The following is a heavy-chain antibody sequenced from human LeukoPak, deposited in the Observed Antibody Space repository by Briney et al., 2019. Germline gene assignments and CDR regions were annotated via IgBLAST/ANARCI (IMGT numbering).Heavy chain of an antibody. CDR3: VRRRTSRLNDY. CDR1: GGSFSGYY. Sequence: SETLSLTCAVYGGSFSGYYWSWIRQPPGKGLEWIGEINHSGSTNYNPSLKSRVTISVDTSKNQFSLKLSSVTAADTAVYYCVRRRTSRLNDYWGQGTLVTVSS. J-gene: IGHJ4*02. V-gene: IGHV4-34*01. CDR2: INHSGST.